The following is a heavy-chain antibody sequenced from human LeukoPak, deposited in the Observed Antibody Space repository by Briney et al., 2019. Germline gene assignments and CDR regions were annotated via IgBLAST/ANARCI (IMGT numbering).Heavy chain of an antibody. CDR2: IYYSGST. CDR3: ARRGSSSHDYYYMDV. Sequence: SETLSLTCTVSGGSISSSSYYWGWSRKPPGKGLEWLGRIYYSGSTYYNPSLKSRVTISVDTSKNQFSLKLSSVTAADTAVYYCARRGSSSHDYYYMDVWGEGTTVTVSS. CDR1: GGSISSSSYY. D-gene: IGHD6-6*01. J-gene: IGHJ6*03. V-gene: IGHV4-39*01.